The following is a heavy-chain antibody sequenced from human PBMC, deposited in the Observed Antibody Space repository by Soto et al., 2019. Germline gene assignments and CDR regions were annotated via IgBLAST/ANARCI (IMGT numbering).Heavy chain of an antibody. Sequence: QVQLGESGGGVVQPGRSLRLSCAASGFTFSSYGMHWVRQAPGKGLAWVAGISYDGSNKYYADSVKGRFTISRDNSKNKLYLKMNRLRDEATAVYYCAKGGLYDFWSGYRPLYYYYYMDVWGKGTTVTVSS. CDR1: GFTFSSYG. J-gene: IGHJ6*03. D-gene: IGHD3-3*01. V-gene: IGHV3-30*18. CDR3: AKGGLYDFWSGYRPLYYYYYMDV. CDR2: ISYDGSNK.